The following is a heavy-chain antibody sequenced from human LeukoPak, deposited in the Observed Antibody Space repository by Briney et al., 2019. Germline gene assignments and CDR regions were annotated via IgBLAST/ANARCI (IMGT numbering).Heavy chain of an antibody. J-gene: IGHJ4*02. CDR2: FDPEDGET. CDR1: GYTLTELS. CDR3: ATPRGLLQLWSPRFDY. V-gene: IGHV1-24*01. Sequence: ASVKVSCKVSGYTLTELSMHWVRQAPGKGLEWMGGFDPEDGETIYAQKFQGRVTMTEDTSTDTAYMELSSLRSEDMAVYYCATPRGLLQLWSPRFDYWGQGTLVTVSS. D-gene: IGHD5-18*01.